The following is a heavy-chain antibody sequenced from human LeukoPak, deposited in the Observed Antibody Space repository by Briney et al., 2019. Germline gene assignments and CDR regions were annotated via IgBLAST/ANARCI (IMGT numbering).Heavy chain of an antibody. Sequence: PGGSLRLSCAATGFTFSSHLMHWVRQVPGKGLLWVSRIDRGGTATDYADSVKGRFTVSRDNAKNTLYLQMNSLRAEDTAVYYCARDLAGAPFRNFDLWGQGTLVTVSS. CDR2: IDRGGTAT. V-gene: IGHV3-74*01. CDR1: GFTFSSHL. D-gene: IGHD6-19*01. CDR3: ARDLAGAPFRNFDL. J-gene: IGHJ4*02.